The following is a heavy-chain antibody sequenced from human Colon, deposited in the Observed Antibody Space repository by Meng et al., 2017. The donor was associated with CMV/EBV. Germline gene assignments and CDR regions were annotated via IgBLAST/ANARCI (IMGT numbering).Heavy chain of an antibody. V-gene: IGHV4-59*01. CDR3: AGGKGDGGPYEY. CDR2: LFPVGST. Sequence: GSLRPSGPVSGASLNHYDWTWIRQSPGRGLEYIGILFPVGSTHTNPTLESRITMSQDVSKNHFSLKLTSVTAAETAIYYCAGGKGDGGPYEYWGQGLLVTVSS. CDR1: GASLNHYD. J-gene: IGHJ4*01. D-gene: IGHD3-16*01.